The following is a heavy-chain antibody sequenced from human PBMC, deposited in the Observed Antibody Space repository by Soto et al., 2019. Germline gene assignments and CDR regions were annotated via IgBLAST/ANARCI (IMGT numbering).Heavy chain of an antibody. V-gene: IGHV3-23*01. J-gene: IGHJ4*02. Sequence: GGSLRLSCAASGFTFSSYAMSWVRQAPGKGLEWVSAISGSGGSTYYADSVKGRFTISRDNSKNTLYLQMNSLRAEDTAVYYCAKDPRVVAVAGTRVDYWGQGTLVTVSS. CDR1: GFTFSSYA. CDR3: AKDPRVVAVAGTRVDY. D-gene: IGHD6-19*01. CDR2: ISGSGGST.